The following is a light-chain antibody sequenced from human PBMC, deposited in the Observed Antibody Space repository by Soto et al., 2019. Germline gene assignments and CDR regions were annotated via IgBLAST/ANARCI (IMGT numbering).Light chain of an antibody. CDR1: QDISNY. Sequence: DIQMHQSPSSLSASVGDRVTITCQASQDISNYLNWYQQKPGKAPKLLIYDASNLETGVPSRFSGSGSGTDFTFISSGLQPEDIATYYCQQYDKLPLTFGGGTQVEIK. V-gene: IGKV1-33*01. CDR3: QQYDKLPLT. J-gene: IGKJ4*01. CDR2: DAS.